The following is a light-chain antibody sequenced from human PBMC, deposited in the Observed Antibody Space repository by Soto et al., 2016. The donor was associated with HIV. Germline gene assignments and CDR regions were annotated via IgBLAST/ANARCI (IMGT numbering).Light chain of an antibody. Sequence: DIVMTQSPLSLPVTPGEPASISCRSSQSLLHNNGYNYLDWYLQKPGQSPQLLIYLGSNRASGVPDRFSGSGSGTDFTLEISRVEAEDVGIYYCMQALQTPLFGQGTRLEIK. V-gene: IGKV2-28*01. CDR3: MQALQTPL. CDR2: LGS. J-gene: IGKJ5*01. CDR1: QSLLHNNGYNY.